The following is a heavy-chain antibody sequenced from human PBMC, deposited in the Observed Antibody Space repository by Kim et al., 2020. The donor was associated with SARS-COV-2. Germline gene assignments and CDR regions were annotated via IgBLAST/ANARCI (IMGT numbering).Heavy chain of an antibody. CDR3: AKFKSGVRGVKPSHAFDI. J-gene: IGHJ3*02. Sequence: KGRFTISRDNSKNTLYLQMNSLRAEDTAVYYCAKFKSGVRGVKPSHAFDIWGQGTMVTVSS. D-gene: IGHD3-10*01. V-gene: IGHV3-23*01.